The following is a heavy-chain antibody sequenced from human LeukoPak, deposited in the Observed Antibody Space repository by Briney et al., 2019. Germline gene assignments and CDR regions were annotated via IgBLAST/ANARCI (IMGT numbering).Heavy chain of an antibody. CDR1: GGSISPYY. V-gene: IGHV4-59*08. D-gene: IGHD5/OR15-5a*01. Sequence: PSETLSLTCTVSGGSISPYYWSWIRQPPGKDLEWIAFIFYSGSTHYNPSLTSRVTISVDTSKNQFSLKLTSVTAADTAAYYCARHSVASPHYFDYWGQGALVTVSS. CDR3: ARHSVASPHYFDY. J-gene: IGHJ4*02. CDR2: IFYSGST.